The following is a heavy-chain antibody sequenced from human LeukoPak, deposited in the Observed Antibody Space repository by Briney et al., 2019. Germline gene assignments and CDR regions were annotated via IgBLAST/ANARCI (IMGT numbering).Heavy chain of an antibody. CDR1: GYTFTGYY. D-gene: IGHD1-7*01. CDR3: ARDRSDNWNYPDYCYYYMDV. J-gene: IGHJ6*03. Sequence: ASVKASCKASGYTFTGYYMHWVRQAPGQGLEWMGWINPNSGGTNYAQKFQGRVTMTRDTSISTAYMELSRLRSDDTAVYYCARDRSDNWNYPDYCYYYMDVWGKGTTVTVSS. V-gene: IGHV1-2*02. CDR2: INPNSGGT.